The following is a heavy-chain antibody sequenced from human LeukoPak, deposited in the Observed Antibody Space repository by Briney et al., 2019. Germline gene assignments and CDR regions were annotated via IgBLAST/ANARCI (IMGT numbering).Heavy chain of an antibody. V-gene: IGHV1-2*02. CDR3: ARDIGNPYAFDI. CDR2: INPNSGGT. Sequence: ASVKVSCKSSGYTFTGYYMHWVRQAPGQGLEWMGWINPNSGGTNYAQKFQGRVTMTRDTSISTAYMELSRLRSDDTAVYYCARDIGNPYAFDIWGQGTMVTVSS. J-gene: IGHJ3*02. CDR1: GYTFTGYY. D-gene: IGHD4-23*01.